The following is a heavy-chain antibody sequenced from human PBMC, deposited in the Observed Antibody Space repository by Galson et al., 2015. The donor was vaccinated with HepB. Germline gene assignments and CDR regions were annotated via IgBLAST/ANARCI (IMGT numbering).Heavy chain of an antibody. CDR2: ITPNSGDT. CDR1: GYTFTDYY. V-gene: IGHV1-2*06. CDR3: AKQVYGHDAFDI. D-gene: IGHD1-14*01. J-gene: IGHJ3*02. Sequence: SVKVSCKASGYTFTDYYLHWVRQAPGQGLEWMGRITPNSGDTIFAQKFQGRVTMTRDTSISTAYMEVSSLRSDDTAVYYCAKQVYGHDAFDIWGQGTMVTVSS.